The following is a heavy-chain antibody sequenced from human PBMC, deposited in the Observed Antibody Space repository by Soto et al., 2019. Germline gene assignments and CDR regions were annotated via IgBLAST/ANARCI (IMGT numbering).Heavy chain of an antibody. Sequence: ASVKVSCKASGGTFSSYAISWVRQAPGQGLEWMGGIIPIFGTANYAQKFQGRVTITADESTSTAYMELSSLRSEDTAVYYCARDRAYSGYDNYYYYGMDVWGQGTTVTVSS. V-gene: IGHV1-69*13. CDR3: ARDRAYSGYDNYYYYGMDV. J-gene: IGHJ6*02. CDR2: IIPIFGTA. CDR1: GGTFSSYA. D-gene: IGHD5-12*01.